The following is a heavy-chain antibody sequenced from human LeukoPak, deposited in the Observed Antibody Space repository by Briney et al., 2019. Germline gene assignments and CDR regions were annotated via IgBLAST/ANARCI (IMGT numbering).Heavy chain of an antibody. Sequence: SETLSLTCTVSGGSISSYYWSWIRQPAGKGLEWIGRIYTSGSTNYNPSLKSRVTMSVDTSKNQFSLKLSSVTAADTAVYYCARGTMGRGIIYGNWFDPWGQGTLVTVSS. CDR3: ARGTMGRGIIYGNWFDP. CDR1: GGSISSYY. D-gene: IGHD3-10*01. CDR2: IYTSGST. J-gene: IGHJ5*02. V-gene: IGHV4-4*07.